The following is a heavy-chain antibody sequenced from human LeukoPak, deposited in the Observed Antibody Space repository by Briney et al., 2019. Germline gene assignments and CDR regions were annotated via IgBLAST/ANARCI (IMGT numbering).Heavy chain of an antibody. Sequence: GGSLRLSCAASGFTFSSYAMHWVRKAPGKGLEWVAVISYDGSNKYYADSVKGRFTISRDNSKSTLYLQMNSLRAEDTAVYYCARGSPDYYGSGSYYYYYYGMDVWGKGTTVTVSS. V-gene: IGHV3-30*04. J-gene: IGHJ6*04. CDR1: GFTFSSYA. CDR2: ISYDGSNK. CDR3: ARGSPDYYGSGSYYYYYYGMDV. D-gene: IGHD3-10*01.